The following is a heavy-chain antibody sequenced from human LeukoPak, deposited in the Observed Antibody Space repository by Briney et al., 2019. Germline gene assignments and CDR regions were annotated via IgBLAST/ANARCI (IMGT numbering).Heavy chain of an antibody. CDR3: ARDYRVAYYYYGMDV. CDR2: ISAYNGNT. J-gene: IGHJ6*02. CDR1: GYTFTSYG. V-gene: IGHV1-18*01. Sequence: ASVKVSCKASGYTFTSYGISWVRQAPVQGLERMGWISAYNGNTNYAQKLQARVTMTTDTSTSTAYMELRSLRSDDTAVYYCARDYRVAYYYYGMDVWGQGTTVTVSS.